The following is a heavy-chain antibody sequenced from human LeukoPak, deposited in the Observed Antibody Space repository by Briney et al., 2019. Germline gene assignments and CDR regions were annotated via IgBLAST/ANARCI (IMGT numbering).Heavy chain of an antibody. CDR2: IYPGESIYASENT. CDR1: GVSISAYY. V-gene: IGHV4-4*07. J-gene: IGHJ4*02. CDR3: ARDPTTVTTIFDS. D-gene: IGHD4-17*01. Sequence: PSETLSLTCSVSGVSISAYYWSWIRQPAGKGLEWIGRIYPGESIYASENTNYNLSLKSRVSMSGDTSKNQVSLKLRSVTAADTAVYYCARDPTTVTTIFDSWGQGTLVTVSS.